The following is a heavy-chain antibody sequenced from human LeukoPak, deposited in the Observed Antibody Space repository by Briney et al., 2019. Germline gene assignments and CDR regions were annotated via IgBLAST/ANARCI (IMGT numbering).Heavy chain of an antibody. CDR2: ISSTSTYI. CDR3: ARVQRGEMATFDY. J-gene: IGHJ4*02. V-gene: IGHV3-21*01. D-gene: IGHD5-24*01. Sequence: GGSLRLSCAASGFIFSSYSMYWVRHAPGKGLEWVSSISSTSTYIHYADSLKGRFTISRDNARNSLYLQINSLRVEDTAVYYCARVQRGEMATFDYWGQGTLVTVSS. CDR1: GFIFSSYS.